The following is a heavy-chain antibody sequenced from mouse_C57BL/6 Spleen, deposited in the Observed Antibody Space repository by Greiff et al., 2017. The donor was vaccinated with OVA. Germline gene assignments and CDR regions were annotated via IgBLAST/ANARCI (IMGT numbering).Heavy chain of an antibody. J-gene: IGHJ2*01. V-gene: IGHV5-16*01. D-gene: IGHD4-1*01. Sequence: EVQVVESEGGLVQPGSSMKLSCTASVFTFSDYYMAWVRQVPEKGLEWVANINYDGSSTYYLDSLKSRFIISRDNAKNILYLQMSSLKSEDTATYYCAREELGKGDYFDYWGQGTTLTVSS. CDR3: AREELGKGDYFDY. CDR1: VFTFSDYY. CDR2: INYDGSST.